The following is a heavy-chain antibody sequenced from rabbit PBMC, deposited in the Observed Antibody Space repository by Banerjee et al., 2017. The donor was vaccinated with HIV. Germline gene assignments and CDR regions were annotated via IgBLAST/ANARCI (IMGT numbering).Heavy chain of an antibody. CDR1: GFTISGYH. CDR3: ARDLAGVIGWNFNL. D-gene: IGHD4-1*01. CDR2: INSNTGNT. Sequence: QEQLKESGGGLVTPGGTLTLTCTASGFTISGYHMCWVRQAPGKGLEWIACINSNTGNTVYASWAKGPFTISKTSSTTVTLQMTSLTAADTATYFCARDLAGVIGWNFNLWGPGTLVTVS. J-gene: IGHJ4*01. V-gene: IGHV1S45*01.